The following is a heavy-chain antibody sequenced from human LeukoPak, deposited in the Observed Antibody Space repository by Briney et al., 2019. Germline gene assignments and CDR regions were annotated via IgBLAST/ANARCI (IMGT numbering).Heavy chain of an antibody. CDR2: IYYSGST. V-gene: IGHV4-59*01. D-gene: IGHD5-18*01. Sequence: PSETLSLACTVSGGSISSYYWSWIRQPPGKGLEWIGYIYYSGSTNYNPSLKSRVTISVDTSKNQFSLKLSSVTAADTAVYYCARGEGYSYGYAFHYWGQGTLVTVSS. CDR3: ARGEGYSYGYAFHY. J-gene: IGHJ4*02. CDR1: GGSISSYY.